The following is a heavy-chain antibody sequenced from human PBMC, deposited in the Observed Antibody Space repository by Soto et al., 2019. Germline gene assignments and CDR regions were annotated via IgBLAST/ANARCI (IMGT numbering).Heavy chain of an antibody. V-gene: IGHV3-48*02. Sequence: LSCAASGFTFSSYSMNWVRQAPGKGLEWVSYISSSSSTIYYADSVKGRFTISRDNAKNSLYLQMNSLRDEDTAVYYCAREMRVSYYYGMDVWGQGTTVTVSS. CDR3: AREMRVSYYYGMDV. CDR1: GFTFSSYS. D-gene: IGHD2-8*01. CDR2: ISSSSSTI. J-gene: IGHJ6*02.